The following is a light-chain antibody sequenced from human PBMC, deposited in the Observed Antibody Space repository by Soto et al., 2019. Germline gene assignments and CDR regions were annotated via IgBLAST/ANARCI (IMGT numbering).Light chain of an antibody. CDR3: QQRSNWPKT. Sequence: EIVLTKSPGTLSLSPWERATLTCRASQSVSSSYLAWYQQKPGQAPRLLIYGASSRATGIPDRFSGSGSVTDVTLTISRLEHEDFAVYDCQQRSNWPKTFGQGTKVDIK. CDR1: QSVSSSY. J-gene: IGKJ1*01. V-gene: IGKV3D-20*02. CDR2: GAS.